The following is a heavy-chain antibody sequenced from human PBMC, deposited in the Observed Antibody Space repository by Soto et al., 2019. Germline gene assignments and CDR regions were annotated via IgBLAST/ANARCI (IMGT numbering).Heavy chain of an antibody. CDR1: GGSFSSDSFI. CDR2: INYSGTT. J-gene: IGHJ6*02. V-gene: IGHV4-31*03. D-gene: IGHD1-26*01. CDR3: ARDHKWDGMDV. Sequence: SETLSLTCSVSGGSFSSDSFIWSWVRQFPGKGLEWIGYINYSGTTYYNPSLRSRITMSVDTSKNQFSLNLSSVTAADTAVYYCARDHKWDGMDVWGQGTTVTVSS.